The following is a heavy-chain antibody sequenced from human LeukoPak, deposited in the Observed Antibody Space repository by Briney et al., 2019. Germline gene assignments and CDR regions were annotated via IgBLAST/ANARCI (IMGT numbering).Heavy chain of an antibody. Sequence: PGGSLRLSCAASGFTFSGSSMHWVRQASGKGLEWVCRIRSKANSYATAYAASVRGRFTISRDDSKNTAYLQMNSLKTEDTAVYYCTSWINCSGGSCYHSIWGQGTLVTVSS. CDR2: IRSKANSYAT. D-gene: IGHD2-15*01. V-gene: IGHV3-73*01. J-gene: IGHJ4*02. CDR1: GFTFSGSS. CDR3: TSWINCSGGSCYHSI.